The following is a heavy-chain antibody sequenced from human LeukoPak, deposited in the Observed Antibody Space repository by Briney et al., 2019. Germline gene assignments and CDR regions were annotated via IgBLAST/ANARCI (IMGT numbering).Heavy chain of an antibody. Sequence: PGGSLRLSCSASGFTFSSLAMNWVRQAPGKGLEWVAVISYDGSNEYYADSVKGRFTISRDNSKNTLYLQMSSLRAEDTAVYYCAKALSRNSGWYYFDYWGQGTLVTVSS. V-gene: IGHV3-30*04. D-gene: IGHD6-19*01. CDR2: ISYDGSNE. J-gene: IGHJ4*02. CDR1: GFTFSSLA. CDR3: AKALSRNSGWYYFDY.